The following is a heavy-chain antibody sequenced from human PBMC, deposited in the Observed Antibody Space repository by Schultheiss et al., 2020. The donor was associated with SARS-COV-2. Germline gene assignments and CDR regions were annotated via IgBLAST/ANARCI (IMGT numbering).Heavy chain of an antibody. Sequence: GESLKISCKGSGYSFTSYWIGWVRQMPGKGLEWMGIIYPGDSDTRYSPSFQGQVTISADKSISTAYLQWSSLKASDTAMYYCARQLVKENDAFDIWGQGTMVTVSS. J-gene: IGHJ3*02. CDR1: GYSFTSYW. D-gene: IGHD6-6*01. V-gene: IGHV5-51*01. CDR2: IYPGDSDT. CDR3: ARQLVKENDAFDI.